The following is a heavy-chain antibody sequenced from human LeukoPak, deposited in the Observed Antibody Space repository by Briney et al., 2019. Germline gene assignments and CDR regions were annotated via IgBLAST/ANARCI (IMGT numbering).Heavy chain of an antibody. J-gene: IGHJ4*02. CDR3: ARVYYDSSGYRRYYFDY. D-gene: IGHD3-22*01. V-gene: IGHV4-34*01. CDR2: INHSGST. CDR1: GGSFSGYY. Sequence: SETLSLTCAVYGGSFSGYYWSWTRQPPGKGLEWIGEINHSGSTNYNPSLKSRVTISVDTSKNQFSLKLSSVTAADTAVYYCARVYYDSSGYRRYYFDYWGQGTLVTVSS.